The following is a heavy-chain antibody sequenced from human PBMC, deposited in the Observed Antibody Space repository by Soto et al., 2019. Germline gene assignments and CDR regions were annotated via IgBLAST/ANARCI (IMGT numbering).Heavy chain of an antibody. Sequence: EVQLVESGGGLVKPGGSLRLSCAASGFTFTNYKMNWVRQAPGKGLEWVSSISSGDSYRYYADSVKGRFTISRDDAKNSLYLQMDSLRHEDTAVYYCARGAVTGTSLFDYWGLGTLVTVSS. V-gene: IGHV3-21*01. CDR2: ISSGDSYR. CDR3: ARGAVTGTSLFDY. D-gene: IGHD6-19*01. J-gene: IGHJ4*02. CDR1: GFTFTNYK.